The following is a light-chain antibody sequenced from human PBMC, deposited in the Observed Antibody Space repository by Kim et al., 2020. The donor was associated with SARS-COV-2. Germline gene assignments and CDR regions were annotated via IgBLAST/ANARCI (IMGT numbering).Light chain of an antibody. Sequence: ATINCKSSQSVLNNSNNKNYLAWYQHRLGQPPKLLIHWASTRESGVPDRFSGSGSGTEFTLTITSLQAEDVAVYYCQQYYSPPQTFGQGTKVEIK. CDR1: QSVLNNSNNKNY. CDR3: QQYYSPPQT. J-gene: IGKJ1*01. CDR2: WAS. V-gene: IGKV4-1*01.